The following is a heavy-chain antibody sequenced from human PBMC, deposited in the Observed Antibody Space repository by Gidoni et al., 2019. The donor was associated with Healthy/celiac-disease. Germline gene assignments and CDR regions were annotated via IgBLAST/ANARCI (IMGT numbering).Heavy chain of an antibody. J-gene: IGHJ6*02. CDR2: IIPIFGTA. D-gene: IGHD6-19*01. V-gene: IGHV1-69*01. Sequence: QVQLVQSGAEVKKPGSSVKVSCKATGGTFSSYAISWVRQDPGQGLEWMGGIIPIFGTANYAQKFQGRVTITADESTSTAYMELSSLRSEDTAVYYCARVPRGGRGWYPYYYGMDVWGQGTTVTVSS. CDR1: GGTFSSYA. CDR3: ARVPRGGRGWYPYYYGMDV.